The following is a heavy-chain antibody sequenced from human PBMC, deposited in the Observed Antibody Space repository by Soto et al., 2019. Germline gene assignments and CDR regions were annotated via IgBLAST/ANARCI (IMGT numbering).Heavy chain of an antibody. CDR3: ANHRRSYDSSGYYLGDAFDI. V-gene: IGHV3-23*01. CDR2: ISGSGGST. Sequence: GSLRLSCAASGFTFSSYAMSWVRQAPGKGLEWVSAISGSGGSTYYADSVKGRFTISRDNSKNTLYLQMNSLRAEDTAVYYCANHRRSYDSSGYYLGDAFDIWGQGTMVTVSS. CDR1: GFTFSSYA. J-gene: IGHJ3*02. D-gene: IGHD3-22*01.